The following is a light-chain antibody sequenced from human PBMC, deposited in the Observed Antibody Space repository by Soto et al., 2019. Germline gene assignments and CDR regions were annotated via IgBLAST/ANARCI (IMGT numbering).Light chain of an antibody. Sequence: DIQFTQSPSFLSASVGDRVTITCRASQGISSYLAWYQQKPGKAPKRLIYAASSLQSGVPSRFSGSGSGTEFTLTISSLQPEDFATYYCLQHNTYPWTFGQGTKVDIK. CDR3: LQHNTYPWT. CDR2: AAS. J-gene: IGKJ1*01. CDR1: QGISSY. V-gene: IGKV1-9*01.